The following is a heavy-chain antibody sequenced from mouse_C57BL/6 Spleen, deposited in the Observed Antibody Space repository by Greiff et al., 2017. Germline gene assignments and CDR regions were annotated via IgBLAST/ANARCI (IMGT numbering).Heavy chain of an antibody. CDR1: GFTFSDYY. D-gene: IGHD1-1*01. CDR3: ARHDISAVASGFAY. J-gene: IGHJ3*01. Sequence: EVQGVESGGGLVQPGGSLKLSCAASGFTFSDYYMYWVSQTPEKRLEWVAYISNGGGSTYYPDTVKGRFTISRDNAQNTLYLQMSSLKSEDTAMYYCARHDISAVASGFAYWGQGTLVTVSA. V-gene: IGHV5-12*01. CDR2: ISNGGGST.